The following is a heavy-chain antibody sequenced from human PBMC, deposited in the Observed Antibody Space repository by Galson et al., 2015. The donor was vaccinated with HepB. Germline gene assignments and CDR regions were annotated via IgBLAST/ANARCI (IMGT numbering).Heavy chain of an antibody. D-gene: IGHD6-13*01. CDR2: IIPILGIA. CDR1: GGTFSSYT. J-gene: IGHJ2*01. Sequence: SVKVSCKASGGTFSSYTISWVRQATGQGLEWMGTIIPILGIANYAQKFQGRVTITADKSTSTAYMELSSLRSEDTAVYYCARAHGLAAAGSWYFDLWGRGTLVTVSS. V-gene: IGHV1-69*02. CDR3: ARAHGLAAAGSWYFDL.